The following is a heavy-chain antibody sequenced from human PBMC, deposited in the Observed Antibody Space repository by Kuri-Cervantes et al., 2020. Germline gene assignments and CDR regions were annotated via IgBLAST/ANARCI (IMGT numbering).Heavy chain of an antibody. J-gene: IGHJ3*02. D-gene: IGHD6-13*01. V-gene: IGHV3-7*02. CDR2: IKQDGSEK. Sequence: GESLKISCEASGFTFSRHWMSWVRQAPGQGLEWVANIKQDGSEKYFVDSVKGRFTISRDNAKNSLSLQMNSLRAEDTAVYYCAAGDVFDMWGQGTQVTVSS. CDR1: GFTFSRHW. CDR3: AAGDVFDM.